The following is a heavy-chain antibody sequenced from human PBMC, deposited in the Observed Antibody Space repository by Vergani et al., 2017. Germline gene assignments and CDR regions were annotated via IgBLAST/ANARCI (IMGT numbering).Heavy chain of an antibody. D-gene: IGHD2-21*01. J-gene: IGHJ6*03. Sequence: QVQPVESGGGVVQPGRSLRLSCTSSGFTFSTYAMHWVRQAPGKGLEWVAIIYYDGSKKYYADSVTGRFTISRDNSSNTLDLLMSSLRAEDTAIYYCVREGSYCGSTTCRNPSYVYYYHMDVWGEGTTVTVSS. CDR2: IYYDGSKK. CDR3: VREGSYCGSTTCRNPSYVYYYHMDV. V-gene: IGHV3-33*01. CDR1: GFTFSTYA.